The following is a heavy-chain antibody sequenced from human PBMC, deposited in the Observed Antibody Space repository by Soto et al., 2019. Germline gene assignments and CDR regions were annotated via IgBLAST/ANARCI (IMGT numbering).Heavy chain of an antibody. D-gene: IGHD3-3*01. CDR1: GGSFSGYY. J-gene: IGHJ3*02. CDR2: INHSGST. CDR3: ARRPLELRFLECLLFSRAFDI. V-gene: IGHV4-34*01. Sequence: SETLSLTCAVYGGSFSGYYWSWIRQPPGKGLEWIGEINHSGSTNYNPSLKSRVTISVDTSKNQFSLKLSSVTAADTAVYYCARRPLELRFLECLLFSRAFDIWGQGTMVTVSS.